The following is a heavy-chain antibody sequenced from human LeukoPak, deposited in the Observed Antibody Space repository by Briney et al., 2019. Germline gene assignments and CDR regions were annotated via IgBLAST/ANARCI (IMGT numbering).Heavy chain of an antibody. J-gene: IGHJ4*02. CDR3: ARPSRGYCSSTSCFRLDD. Sequence: ASVKVSCKASGYTFTSYYMHWVRQAPGQGLEWMGIINPSGGSTSYAQKFQGRVTMTRDTSTSTVYMELSSLRSEDTAVHYCARPSRGYCSSTSCFRLDDWGQGTLVTVSS. CDR1: GYTFTSYY. V-gene: IGHV1-46*01. CDR2: INPSGGST. D-gene: IGHD2-2*01.